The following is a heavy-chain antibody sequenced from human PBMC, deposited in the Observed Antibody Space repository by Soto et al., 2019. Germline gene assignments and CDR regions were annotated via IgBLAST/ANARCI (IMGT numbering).Heavy chain of an antibody. J-gene: IGHJ5*02. CDR3: ARGNQYYYGSGCYYNNWFDP. D-gene: IGHD3-10*01. V-gene: IGHV4-34*01. CDR1: GGSFSGYY. Sequence: SETLSLTCAVYGGSFSGYYWSWIRQPPGKGLEWIGEINHSGSNNYNPSLKSRVTITVDTSKNQFSLKLSSVTAADTAVYYCARGNQYYYGSGCYYNNWFDPWGQGTLVTVSS. CDR2: INHSGSN.